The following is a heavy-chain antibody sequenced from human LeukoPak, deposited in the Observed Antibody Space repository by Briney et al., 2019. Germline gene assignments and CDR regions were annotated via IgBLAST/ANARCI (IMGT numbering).Heavy chain of an antibody. CDR2: IIPIFGTS. V-gene: IGHV1-69*05. CDR3: ARAGEQIGYYFDY. J-gene: IGHJ4*02. CDR1: GGTFSSYA. D-gene: IGHD4-17*01. Sequence: SVTVSCKASGGTFSSYAISWVRQAPGQGLEWMGGIIPIFGTSNYAQKFQGRVTITTDESTSTAYMELSSLRSEDTAVYYCARAGEQIGYYFDYWGQGTLVTVSS.